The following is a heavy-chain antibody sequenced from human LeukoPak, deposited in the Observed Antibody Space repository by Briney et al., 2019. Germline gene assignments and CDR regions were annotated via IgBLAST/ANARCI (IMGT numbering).Heavy chain of an antibody. CDR1: GGSINSYY. CDR2: IYYSGST. Sequence: SETLSLTCTVSGGSINSYYWSWIRKPPGKGLEWLGYIYYSGSTNYNPPLKSRVTISVDTSKNYFSLKLSSVTAADTAMYYCARTRVTIFGVVTHFDYWGQGILVTVSS. CDR3: ARTRVTIFGVVTHFDY. J-gene: IGHJ4*02. D-gene: IGHD3-3*01. V-gene: IGHV4-59*01.